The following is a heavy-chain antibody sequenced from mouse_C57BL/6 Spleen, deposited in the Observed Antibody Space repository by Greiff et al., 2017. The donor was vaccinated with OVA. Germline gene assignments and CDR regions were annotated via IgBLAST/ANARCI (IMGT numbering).Heavy chain of an antibody. Sequence: QVQLKESGPELVKPGASVKLSCKASGYTFTSYDINWVKQRPGQGLEWIGWIYPRDGSTKYNEKFKGKATLTVDTSSSTAYMELHSLTSEDSAVYFCAREGDGYYWYFDVWGTGTTVTVSS. D-gene: IGHD2-3*01. CDR2: IYPRDGST. CDR1: GYTFTSYD. V-gene: IGHV1-85*01. J-gene: IGHJ1*03. CDR3: AREGDGYYWYFDV.